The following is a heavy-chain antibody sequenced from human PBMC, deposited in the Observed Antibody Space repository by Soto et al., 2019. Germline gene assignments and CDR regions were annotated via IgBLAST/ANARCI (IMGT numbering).Heavy chain of an antibody. Sequence: ASVKVSCKASGYTFTSYYMHWVRQAPGQGLEWMGIINPSGGSTSYAQKFQGRVTMTRDTSTSTVYMELSSLRSEDTAVYYCARDPLDYGSGYYGMDVWGQGTTVTSP. V-gene: IGHV1-46*01. CDR1: GYTFTSYY. J-gene: IGHJ6*02. CDR3: ARDPLDYGSGYYGMDV. CDR2: INPSGGST. D-gene: IGHD3-10*01.